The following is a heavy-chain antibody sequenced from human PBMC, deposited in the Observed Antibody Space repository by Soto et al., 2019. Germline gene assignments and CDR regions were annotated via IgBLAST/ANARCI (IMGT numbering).Heavy chain of an antibody. CDR2: IIPIFGTA. V-gene: IGHV1-69*12. Sequence: QVQLVQSGAEVKKPGSSVKVSCKASGGTFSSYAISWVRQAPGQGLEWMGGIIPIFGTANYAQKFQGRGRITADESTSTGYMELSSLRSEDTAVYYCAGGPPGYSYGYAGYWGQGTLVTGSS. J-gene: IGHJ4*02. CDR1: GGTFSSYA. CDR3: AGGPPGYSYGYAGY. D-gene: IGHD5-18*01.